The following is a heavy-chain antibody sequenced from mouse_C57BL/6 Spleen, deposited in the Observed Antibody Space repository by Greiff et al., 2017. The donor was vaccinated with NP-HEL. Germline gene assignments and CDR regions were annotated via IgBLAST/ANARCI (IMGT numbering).Heavy chain of an antibody. Sequence: QVQLKQSGAELVRPGTSVKVSCKASGYAFTNYLIEWVKQRPGQGLEWIGVINPGSGGTNYNEKFKGKATLTADKSSSTAYMQLSSLTSEDSAVYFCARFSSRDYAMDYWGQGTSVTVSS. CDR3: ARFSSRDYAMDY. CDR2: INPGSGGT. D-gene: IGHD1-1*01. CDR1: GYAFTNYL. J-gene: IGHJ4*01. V-gene: IGHV1-54*01.